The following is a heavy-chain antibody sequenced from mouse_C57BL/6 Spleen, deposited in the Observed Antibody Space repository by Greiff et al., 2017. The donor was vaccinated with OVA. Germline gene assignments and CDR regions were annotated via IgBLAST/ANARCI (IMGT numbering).Heavy chain of an antibody. CDR3: ALGSLLLLWFAY. J-gene: IGHJ3*01. CDR1: GYTFTSYW. CDR2: IHPNSGST. V-gene: IGHV1-64*01. D-gene: IGHD1-1*01. Sequence: QVQLKQPGAELVKPGASVKLSCKASGYTFTSYWMHWVKQRPGQGLEWIGMIHPNSGSTNYNEKFKSKATLTVDKSSSTAYMQLSSLTSEYSAVYYCALGSLLLLWFAYWGQGTLVTVSA.